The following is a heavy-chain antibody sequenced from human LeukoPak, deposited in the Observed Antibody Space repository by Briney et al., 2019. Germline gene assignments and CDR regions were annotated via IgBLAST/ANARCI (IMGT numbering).Heavy chain of an antibody. CDR2: FYTSGST. V-gene: IGHV4-61*02. D-gene: IGHD6-13*01. J-gene: IGHJ4*02. Sequence: SQTLSLTCTVSGGSISSRSYYWNWIRQPAGKGLEWIGRFYTSGSTNYNPSLKSRVTISVDTSKNQFSLKLSSVTAADTALYYCAIRFGRLEAGGTPFDSWGQGTLVTVSS. CDR3: AIRFGRLEAGGTPFDS. CDR1: GGSISSRSYY.